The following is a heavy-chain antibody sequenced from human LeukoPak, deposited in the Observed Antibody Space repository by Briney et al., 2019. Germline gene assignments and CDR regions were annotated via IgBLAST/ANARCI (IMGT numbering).Heavy chain of an antibody. Sequence: GESLKISCKASSHNFRNYWIGWVRQMPGKGLEWMGIIYPGGSETQYMPSFEGQVTISVDESTSTVYLQWSTLKASDTAMYYCARRNYYDVWFDPWGQGTLVTVSS. V-gene: IGHV5-51*01. J-gene: IGHJ5*02. CDR1: SHNFRNYW. D-gene: IGHD3-16*01. CDR2: IYPGGSET. CDR3: ARRNYYDVWFDP.